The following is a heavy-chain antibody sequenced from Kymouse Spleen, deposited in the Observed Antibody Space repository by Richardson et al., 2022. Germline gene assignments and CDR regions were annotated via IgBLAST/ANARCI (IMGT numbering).Heavy chain of an antibody. V-gene: IGHV3-33*01. Sequence: QVQLVESGGGVVQPGRSLRLSCAASGFTFSSYGMHWVRQAPGKGLEWVAVIWYDGSNKYYADSVKGRFTISRDNSKNTLYLQMNSLRAEDTAVYYCARGRYSSSWSFDYWGQGTLVTVSS. CDR1: GFTFSSYG. D-gene: IGHD6-13*01. J-gene: IGHJ4*02. CDR2: IWYDGSNK. CDR3: ARGRYSSSWSFDY.